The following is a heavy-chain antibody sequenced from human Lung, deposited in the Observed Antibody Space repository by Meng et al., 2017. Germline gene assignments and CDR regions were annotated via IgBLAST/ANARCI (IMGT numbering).Heavy chain of an antibody. Sequence: QVHLQQSVPRLVQPPQTLSLSCAISGDSVSSNSAAWNWIRQSPSRGIEWLGRTYYRSKWYNGYAVSVRSRITINPDTSKNQFSLQLNSVTHEDTAVYYCARSQQWLDSWGQGTLVTVSS. CDR2: TYYRSKWYN. V-gene: IGHV6-1*01. J-gene: IGHJ4*02. D-gene: IGHD6-19*01. CDR3: ARSQQWLDS. CDR1: GDSVSSNSAA.